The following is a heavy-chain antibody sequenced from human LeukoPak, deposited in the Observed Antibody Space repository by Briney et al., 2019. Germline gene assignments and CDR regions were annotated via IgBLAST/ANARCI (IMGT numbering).Heavy chain of an antibody. CDR3: ARADTAMARSFDY. CDR2: IYHSGST. J-gene: IGHJ4*02. D-gene: IGHD5-18*01. Sequence: SETLSLTCTVSGGSISSHYWSWIRQPPGKGLEWIGYIYHSGSTNYNPSLKSRVTISVDTSKNQFSLKLSSVTAADTAVYYCARADTAMARSFDYWGQGTLVTVSS. V-gene: IGHV4-59*11. CDR1: GGSISSHY.